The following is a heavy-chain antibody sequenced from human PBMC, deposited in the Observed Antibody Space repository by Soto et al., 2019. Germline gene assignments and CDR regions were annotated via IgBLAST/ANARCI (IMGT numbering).Heavy chain of an antibody. CDR3: ARDSKWELPGGYYYYGMDV. V-gene: IGHV4-31*03. CDR1: GGSISSGGYY. Sequence: SETLSLTCTVSGGSISSGGYYWSWIRQHPGKGLEWIGYIYYSGSTYYNPSLKSRVTISVDTSKNQFSLKLSSVTAADTAVYYCARDSKWELPGGYYYYGMDVWGQGTTVTVSS. CDR2: IYYSGST. J-gene: IGHJ6*02. D-gene: IGHD1-26*01.